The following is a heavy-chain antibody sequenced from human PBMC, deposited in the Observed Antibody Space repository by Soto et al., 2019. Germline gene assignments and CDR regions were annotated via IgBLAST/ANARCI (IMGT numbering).Heavy chain of an antibody. CDR2: INPSGGST. D-gene: IGHD3-22*01. Sequence: QVQLVQSGAEVKKPGASVKVSCKASGYTFTSYYMHWVRQAPGQGLECMGIINPSGGSTSYAQKVQGRVTMTRDTSTSTVYRELSSLRSEDTAVYYCARDYYDSSGYYYYYGMDVWGQGTTVTVSS. V-gene: IGHV1-46*01. J-gene: IGHJ6*02. CDR3: ARDYYDSSGYYYYYGMDV. CDR1: GYTFTSYY.